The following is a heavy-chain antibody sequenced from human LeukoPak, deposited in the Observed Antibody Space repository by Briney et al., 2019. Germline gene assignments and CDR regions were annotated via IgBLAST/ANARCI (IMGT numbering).Heavy chain of an antibody. V-gene: IGHV3-33*01. CDR2: IWYDGSKK. Sequence: PGRSLRLSCAASGFSFSTYGMHWVRQVPGKGLDWVAVIWYDGSKKYYADSVKGRFTISRDDSESTLYLQMNSLRAEDTATYYCVRDPGVVAYYFDSWGQGTLVTVSS. D-gene: IGHD6-6*01. CDR3: VRDPGVVAYYFDS. J-gene: IGHJ4*02. CDR1: GFSFSTYG.